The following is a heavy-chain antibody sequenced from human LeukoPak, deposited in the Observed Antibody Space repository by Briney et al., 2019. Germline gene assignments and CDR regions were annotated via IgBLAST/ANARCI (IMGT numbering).Heavy chain of an antibody. D-gene: IGHD3-10*01. J-gene: IGHJ1*01. CDR2: IRYDGSNK. Sequence: GGSLRLSCAASGFTFSSYGVHWVRQAPGKGLEWVAFIRYDGSNKYYADSVKGRFTISRDNSKNTLYLQMNSLRAEDTAVYYCAKDAKYGSGSYSLPAYFQHWGQGTLVTVSS. V-gene: IGHV3-30*02. CDR3: AKDAKYGSGSYSLPAYFQH. CDR1: GFTFSSYG.